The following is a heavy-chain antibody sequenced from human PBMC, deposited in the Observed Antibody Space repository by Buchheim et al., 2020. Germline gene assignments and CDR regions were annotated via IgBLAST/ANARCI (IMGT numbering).Heavy chain of an antibody. V-gene: IGHV3-23*04. D-gene: IGHD3-10*01. J-gene: IGHJ4*02. CDR1: GFTFSSYA. CDR2: ISGRGGST. Sequence: EVQLVESGGGLVQPGGSLRLSCAASGFTFSSYAMSWVRQAPGKGLEWVSAISGRGGSTYYADSVKGRVTISRDHSKNTRYQQMNSLRAEDTAVYYCAKGIYGSGSYYNDYWGQGTL. CDR3: AKGIYGSGSYYNDY.